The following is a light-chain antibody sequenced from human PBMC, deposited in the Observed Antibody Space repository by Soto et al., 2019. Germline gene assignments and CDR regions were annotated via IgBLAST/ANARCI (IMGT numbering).Light chain of an antibody. CDR2: DAS. J-gene: IGKJ1*01. CDR1: QSVSSSY. CDR3: QQRSNWPRT. V-gene: IGKV3D-20*02. Sequence: IVMTQSPATLSLSPGERATLSCRASQSVSSSYLAWYQQKPGQAPRLLIYDASNRATGIPARFSGSGSGTDFTLTISSLEPEDFAVYYCQQRSNWPRTFGQGTKVDIK.